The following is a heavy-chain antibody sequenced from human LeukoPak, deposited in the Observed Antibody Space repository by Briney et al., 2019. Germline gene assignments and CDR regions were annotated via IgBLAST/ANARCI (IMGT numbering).Heavy chain of an antibody. CDR1: GGSISSGGYY. CDR2: IYHSGST. CDR3: ARALSSTSSPRFDP. Sequence: PSETLSLTCTVSGGSISSGGYYWGWIRQPPGKGLEWIGYIYHSGSTNHNPSLKSRVTISVDRPKNQFSLKLSSVTAADTAVYYCARALSSTSSPRFDPWGQGTLVTVSS. J-gene: IGHJ5*02. D-gene: IGHD2-2*01. V-gene: IGHV4-30-2*01.